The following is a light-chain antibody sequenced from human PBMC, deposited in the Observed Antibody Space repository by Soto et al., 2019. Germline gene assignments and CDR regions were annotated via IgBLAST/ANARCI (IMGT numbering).Light chain of an antibody. Sequence: QPVLTQPPSVSGAPGQTITMSCTGSGSNVGASYDVHWYQVLPGAGPRLLIYKNNNRPSGVPDRFSGSKSGTSASLAITGLRAEDEADYYCQSYDNILSGPLFGGGTKLT. V-gene: IGLV1-40*01. CDR3: QSYDNILSGPL. J-gene: IGLJ3*02. CDR2: KNN. CDR1: GSNVGASYD.